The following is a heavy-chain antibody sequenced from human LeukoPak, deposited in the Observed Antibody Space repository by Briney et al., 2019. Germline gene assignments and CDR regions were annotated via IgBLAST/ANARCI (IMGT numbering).Heavy chain of an antibody. CDR3: ARLEYSSSSIWFDP. Sequence: ASVTVSCKASGYTFTSYDINWVRQAPGQGLEWMGWMNPNSGNTGYAQKFQGRVTMTRNTSISTAYMELSSLRSEDTAVYYCARLEYSSSSIWFDPWGQGTLVTVSS. CDR2: MNPNSGNT. D-gene: IGHD6-6*01. J-gene: IGHJ5*02. V-gene: IGHV1-8*01. CDR1: GYTFTSYD.